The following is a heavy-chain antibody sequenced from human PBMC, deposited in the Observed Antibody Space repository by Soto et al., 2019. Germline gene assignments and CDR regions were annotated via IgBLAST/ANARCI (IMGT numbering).Heavy chain of an antibody. D-gene: IGHD3-22*01. J-gene: IGHJ4*02. Sequence: PRLSCAASGFTFSSYAMSWVRQAPGKGLEWVSAISGSGGSTYYADSVKGRFTISRDNSKNTLYLQMNSLRAEDTAVYYCAKELRSHYYDSSGPFDYWGQGTLVTVSS. CDR3: AKELRSHYYDSSGPFDY. CDR2: ISGSGGST. CDR1: GFTFSSYA. V-gene: IGHV3-23*01.